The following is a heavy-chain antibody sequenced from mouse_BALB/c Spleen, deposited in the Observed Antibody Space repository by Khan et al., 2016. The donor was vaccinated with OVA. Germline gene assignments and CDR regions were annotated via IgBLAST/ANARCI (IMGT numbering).Heavy chain of an antibody. Sequence: QVQLQQSGAELAKPGASMKMSCKASGYTFTTYWMHWVKQRPGQGLEWIGYIDPTTGYTEYNQKFKDRATLTTDKSSSTAYMQLSSLTSDDSAVYYCARRGLYVIFAYWGKGTLVTVSA. J-gene: IGHJ3*01. D-gene: IGHD2-12*01. V-gene: IGHV1-7*01. CDR1: GYTFTTYW. CDR3: ARRGLYVIFAY. CDR2: IDPTTGYT.